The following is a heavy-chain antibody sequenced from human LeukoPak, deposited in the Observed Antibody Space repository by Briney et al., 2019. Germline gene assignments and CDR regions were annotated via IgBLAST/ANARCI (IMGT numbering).Heavy chain of an antibody. Sequence: GGSLRLSCAASGFTFSSYAMHWVRQAPGKGLEWVAFIRYDGSNKYYADSVKGRFTISRDNSKNTLYLQMNSLRAEDTAVYYCAKDGIWNRDDAFDIWGQGTMVTVSS. CDR1: GFTFSSYA. V-gene: IGHV3-30*02. CDR2: IRYDGSNK. CDR3: AKDGIWNRDDAFDI. D-gene: IGHD1/OR15-1a*01. J-gene: IGHJ3*02.